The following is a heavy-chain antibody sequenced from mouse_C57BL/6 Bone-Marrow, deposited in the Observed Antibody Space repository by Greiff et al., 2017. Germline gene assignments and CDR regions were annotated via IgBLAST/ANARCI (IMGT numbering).Heavy chain of an antibody. V-gene: IGHV1-69*01. CDR3: ARRGYYYEDY. J-gene: IGHJ3*01. D-gene: IGHD1-1*01. Sequence: QVQLQQPGAKLVMPGASVKLSCKASGYTFTSYWMHWVKQRPGQGLEWIGEIDPSDSYTNYNQKFKGKSTLTVDKSSSTAYMQLSSLTSEDSAVYYCARRGYYYEDYWGQGTLVTVSA. CDR1: GYTFTSYW. CDR2: IDPSDSYT.